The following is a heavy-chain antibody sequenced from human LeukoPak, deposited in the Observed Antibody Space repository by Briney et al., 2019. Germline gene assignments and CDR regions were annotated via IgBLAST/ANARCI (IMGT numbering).Heavy chain of an antibody. CDR1: GFTFSDYY. V-gene: IGHV3-11*01. CDR2: ISSSGSTI. Sequence: GGSLRLSCAASGFTFSDYYMSWIRQAPGKGLEWVSYISSSGSTIYYADSVKGRFTISRDNAKNSLFLQMNSLRAEDTAVYYCARAFSARYYYYGMDVWGQGTTVTVSS. J-gene: IGHJ6*02. CDR3: ARAFSARYYYYGMDV.